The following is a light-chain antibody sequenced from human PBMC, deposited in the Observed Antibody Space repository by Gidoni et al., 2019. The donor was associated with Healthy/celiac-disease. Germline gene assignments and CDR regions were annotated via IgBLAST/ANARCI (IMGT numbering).Light chain of an antibody. CDR2: AAS. CDR1: QSISSY. Sequence: DIQMTPSPSSLSASVGDGVPITCRASQSISSYLNWYQQKPGKAPKLLIYAASSLHSGVPSRFSGSGSGTDFTLTISSLQPEDFATYYCQQSDSTPITFXQXTRLEIK. CDR3: QQSDSTPIT. V-gene: IGKV1-39*01. J-gene: IGKJ5*01.